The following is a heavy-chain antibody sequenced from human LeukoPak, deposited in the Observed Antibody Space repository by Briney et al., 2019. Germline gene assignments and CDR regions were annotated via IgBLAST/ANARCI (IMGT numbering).Heavy chain of an antibody. J-gene: IGHJ5*02. V-gene: IGHV1-8*01. CDR1: GYTFSNYD. CDR2: MNPNSGKT. Sequence: ASVKVSCKASGYTFSNYDINWVRQAPGQGLEWMGWMNPNSGKTGYAQKFQGRVTMTRNTSISTAYMEVRSLRSDDTAVYYCARSLRWFGELWGKWFDPWGQGTLVTVSS. CDR3: ARSLRWFGELWGKWFDP. D-gene: IGHD3-10*01.